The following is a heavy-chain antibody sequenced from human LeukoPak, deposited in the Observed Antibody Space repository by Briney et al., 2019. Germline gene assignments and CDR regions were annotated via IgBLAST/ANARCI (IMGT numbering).Heavy chain of an antibody. CDR1: GGAISGYY. J-gene: IGHJ4*02. Sequence: TLSLTCTVSGGAISGYYWSWIRPPAGKGLEWLGRVYSSGSTKYNPSLESRVTMSVDTSKNQFSLKLSSVTAADTAVYYCARTGSTVTMLYPFDHWGQGTLVTVSS. CDR3: ARTGSTVTMLYPFDH. D-gene: IGHD4-17*01. CDR2: VYSSGST. V-gene: IGHV4-4*07.